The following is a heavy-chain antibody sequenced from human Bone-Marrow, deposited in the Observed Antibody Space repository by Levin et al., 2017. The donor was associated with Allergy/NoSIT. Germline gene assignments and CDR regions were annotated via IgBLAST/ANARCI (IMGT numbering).Heavy chain of an antibody. CDR3: ARIAAAEIMN. Sequence: SCAASGFTVSSNYMSWVRQAPGKGLEWVSVIYSGGSTYYADSVKGRFTISRDNSKNTLYLQMNSLRAEDTAVYYCARIAAAEIMNWGQGTLVTVSS. J-gene: IGHJ4*02. CDR1: GFTVSSNY. V-gene: IGHV3-66*02. D-gene: IGHD6-13*01. CDR2: IYSGGST.